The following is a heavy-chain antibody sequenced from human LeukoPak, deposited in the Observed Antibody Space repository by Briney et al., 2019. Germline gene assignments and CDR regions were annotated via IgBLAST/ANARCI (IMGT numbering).Heavy chain of an antibody. CDR2: IYHSGST. V-gene: IGHV4-4*02. Sequence: SETLSLTCAVSGGSISSSNWWSWVRQPPGKGLEWIGEIYHSGSTNYNPSLKSRVTISVDKSKNQFSLKLSSVTAADTAVYYCARTPYYDFYYYYGMDVWGQGTTVTVSS. D-gene: IGHD3-3*01. CDR3: ARTPYYDFYYYYGMDV. J-gene: IGHJ6*02. CDR1: GGSISSSNW.